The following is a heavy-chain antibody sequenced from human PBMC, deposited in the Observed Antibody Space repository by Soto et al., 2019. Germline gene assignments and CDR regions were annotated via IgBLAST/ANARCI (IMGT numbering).Heavy chain of an antibody. CDR1: GFSVTTNY. V-gene: IGHV3-53*01. D-gene: IGHD1-26*01. CDR3: AKKPPSSIQGWAFGMDV. Sequence: PGGSLRLSCLASGFSVTTNYIIWVRQPPGKGLEWVSTTFTGGSTHYADSVKGRFSISRDNSKNTVYLQMNNLRVEDTAAYYCAKKPPSSIQGWAFGMDVWGQGTTVTVSS. J-gene: IGHJ6*02. CDR2: TFTGGST.